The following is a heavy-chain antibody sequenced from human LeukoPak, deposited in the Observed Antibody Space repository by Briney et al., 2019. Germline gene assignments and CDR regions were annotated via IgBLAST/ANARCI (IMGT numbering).Heavy chain of an antibody. CDR3: AREAAGTNYYYYYGMDV. CDR1: GFIFSSYG. D-gene: IGHD6-13*01. V-gene: IGHV3-33*01. Sequence: PGGSLRLSCEASGFIFSSYGMHWVRQAPGKGLGWVAVIWYDGSNEYYADSVKGRFSISRDNYKNTLYLQMNSLRAEDTAVYYCAREAAGTNYYYYYGMDVWGQGTTVTVSS. J-gene: IGHJ6*02. CDR2: IWYDGSNE.